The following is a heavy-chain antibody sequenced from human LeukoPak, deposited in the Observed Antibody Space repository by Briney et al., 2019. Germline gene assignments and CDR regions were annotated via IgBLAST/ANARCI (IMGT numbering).Heavy chain of an antibody. D-gene: IGHD1-7*01. CDR1: GYTFTSYG. J-gene: IGHJ4*02. CDR3: AREGRLHDWNLGGLFDY. V-gene: IGHV1-18*01. Sequence: VASVKVSCKASGYTFTSYGISWVRQAPGQGLEWMGWISAYNGNTNYAQKLQGRFTMTTDTSTSTAYMALRSLRSDDTAVYYCAREGRLHDWNLGGLFDYWGQGTLVTVSS. CDR2: ISAYNGNT.